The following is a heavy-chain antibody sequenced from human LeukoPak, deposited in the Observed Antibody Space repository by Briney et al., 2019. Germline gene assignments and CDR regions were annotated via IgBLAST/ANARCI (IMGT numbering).Heavy chain of an antibody. Sequence: GGSLRLSCAAAGLTFSSSSMNWVRQTPGKGLEWVSSTSGESKYIYYADSVTGRFTISRDNAKNSLYLQMSTLRAEDTAVYYCARGAVFQGNYDYWGQGTQVTVSS. CDR3: ARGAVFQGNYDY. J-gene: IGHJ4*02. CDR2: TSGESKYI. V-gene: IGHV3-21*01. D-gene: IGHD3-10*01. CDR1: GLTFSSSS.